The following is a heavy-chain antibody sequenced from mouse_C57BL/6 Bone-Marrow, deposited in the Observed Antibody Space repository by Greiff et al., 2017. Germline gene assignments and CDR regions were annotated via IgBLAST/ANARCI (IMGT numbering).Heavy chain of an antibody. V-gene: IGHV5-4*01. CDR1: GFTFSSYA. D-gene: IGHD1-1*01. CDR3: ARDYNYGSSYWFAY. Sequence: EVMLVESGGGLVKPGGSLKLSCAASGFTFSSYAMSWVRQTPEKRLEWVATISDGGSYTYYPDNVKGRFTISRDNAKNNLYLQMSHLKSEDTAMYYCARDYNYGSSYWFAYWGQGTLVTVSA. J-gene: IGHJ3*01. CDR2: ISDGGSYT.